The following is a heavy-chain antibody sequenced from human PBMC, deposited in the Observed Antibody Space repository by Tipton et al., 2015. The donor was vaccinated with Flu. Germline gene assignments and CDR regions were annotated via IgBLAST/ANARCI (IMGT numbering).Heavy chain of an antibody. CDR1: GGSFSGYY. J-gene: IGHJ6*03. Sequence: TLSLTCAVYGGSFSGYYWSWIRQPPGKGLEWIGEINHSGSTNYNPSLKSRVTISVDTSKNQFSLKLSSVTAADTAVYYCARGRGVRGVTPYYMDVWGKGTTVTVSS. D-gene: IGHD3-10*01. CDR3: ARGRGVRGVTPYYMDV. V-gene: IGHV4-34*01. CDR2: INHSGST.